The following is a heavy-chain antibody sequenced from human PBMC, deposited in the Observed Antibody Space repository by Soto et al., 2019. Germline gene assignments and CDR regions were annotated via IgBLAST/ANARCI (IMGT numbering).Heavy chain of an antibody. D-gene: IGHD4-17*01. Sequence: TSETLSLTCTVSGGSISSYYWSWIRQPPGKGLEWIGYVHYSGSTHYNPSLKSRVTISVDTSKSQFSLKLSSVTAADTAVYYCARRYGKNAFDIWGQGTMVTVSS. CDR3: ARRYGKNAFDI. CDR1: GGSISSYY. V-gene: IGHV4-59*01. J-gene: IGHJ3*02. CDR2: VHYSGST.